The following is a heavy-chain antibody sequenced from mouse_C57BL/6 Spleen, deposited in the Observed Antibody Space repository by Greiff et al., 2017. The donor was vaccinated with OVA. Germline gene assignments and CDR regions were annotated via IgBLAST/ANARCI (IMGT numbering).Heavy chain of an antibody. D-gene: IGHD1-1*01. J-gene: IGHJ3*01. CDR2: ISDGGSYT. CDR1: GFTFSSYA. V-gene: IGHV5-4*01. CDR3: ARDLYYYCSSLAY. Sequence: EVKLVESGGGLVKPGGSLKLSCAASGFTFSSYAMSWVRQTPEKRLEWVANISDGGSYTYYPDNVKGRFTISRDNAKNNLYLQMSHLKSEDTAMYYCARDLYYYCSSLAYWGQGTLVTVSA.